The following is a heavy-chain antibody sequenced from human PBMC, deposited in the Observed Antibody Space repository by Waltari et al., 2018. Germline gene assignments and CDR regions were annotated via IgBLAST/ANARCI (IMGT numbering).Heavy chain of an antibody. CDR2: IIPIFGTA. CDR3: ARGMVTATVYYYYGMDV. J-gene: IGHJ6*02. CDR1: GGTFSSYA. Sequence: QVQLVQSGAEVKKPGSSVKVSCKASGGTFSSYAISWVRQAPGPGLEWMGGIIPIFGTANDAQKFQGRVTITADESTSTAYMELSSMRSEDTAVYYWARGMVTATVYYYYGMDVWGQGTTVTVSS. V-gene: IGHV1-69*01. D-gene: IGHD2-21*02.